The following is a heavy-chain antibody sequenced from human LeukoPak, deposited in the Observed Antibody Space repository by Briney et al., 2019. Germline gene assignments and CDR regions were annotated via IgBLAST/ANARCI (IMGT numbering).Heavy chain of an antibody. CDR3: ARASRVSPADY. CDR2: INWNGGST. J-gene: IGHJ4*02. V-gene: IGHV3-20*01. D-gene: IGHD6-13*01. CDR1: GFTFDDYG. Sequence: GGSLRLSCAASGFTFDDYGMSWVHPAPGKGLEWVSGINWNGGSTGYADSVKGRFTISRDNAKNSLYLQMNSLRAEDTALYHCARASRVSPADYWGQGTLVTVSS.